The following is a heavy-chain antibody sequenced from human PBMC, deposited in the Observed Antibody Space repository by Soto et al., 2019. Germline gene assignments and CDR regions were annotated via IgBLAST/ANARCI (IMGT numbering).Heavy chain of an antibody. Sequence: SETLSLTCTVSGGSISSSSYYWGWIRQPPGKGLEWIGSIYYSGSTYYNPSLKSRVTISVDTSKNQFSLKLSSVTAAYTAVYYCARHVGEGKEWELRSHHDAFDIWGQGTMVPVSS. D-gene: IGHD1-26*01. CDR3: ARHVGEGKEWELRSHHDAFDI. CDR2: IYYSGST. V-gene: IGHV4-39*01. J-gene: IGHJ3*02. CDR1: GGSISSSSYY.